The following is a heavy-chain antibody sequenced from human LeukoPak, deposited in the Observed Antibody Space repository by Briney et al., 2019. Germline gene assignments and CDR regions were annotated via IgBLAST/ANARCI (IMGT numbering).Heavy chain of an antibody. CDR1: GGSISSGDSY. V-gene: IGHV4-30-4*08. Sequence: SQTLSLTCTVSGGSISSGDSYWTWIRQPPGKGLEWIGYIYYSGNTYYNPSLKSRVTISVDTSKNHFSLKLSSVTAADTAVYYCAATASNWFDPWGQGTLVTVSS. D-gene: IGHD5-18*01. J-gene: IGHJ5*02. CDR3: AATASNWFDP. CDR2: IYYSGNT.